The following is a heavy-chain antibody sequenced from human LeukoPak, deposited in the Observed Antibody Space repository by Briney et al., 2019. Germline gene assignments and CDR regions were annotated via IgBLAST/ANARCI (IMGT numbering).Heavy chain of an antibody. Sequence: GRSLRLSCEASGFTFSDYAMSWVRQAPGKGLEWVSGISGDGGRTYYADSGKGRFTISRDNSKNTLYLQMNSLRAEDTAVYYCAKTDSTDYSYYFNCWGQGTLVTVSS. CDR2: ISGDGGRT. D-gene: IGHD3-22*01. CDR3: AKTDSTDYSYYFNC. J-gene: IGHJ4*02. CDR1: GFTFSDYA. V-gene: IGHV3-23*01.